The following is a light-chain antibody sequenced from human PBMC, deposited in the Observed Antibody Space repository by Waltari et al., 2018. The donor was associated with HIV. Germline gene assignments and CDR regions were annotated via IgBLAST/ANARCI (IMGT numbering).Light chain of an antibody. Sequence: QSVLTQPPPVSGAPGQRVHIPCSGSSATIGAYYHVDWYQQLPGAAPKLLIYADYNRPSGVPDRFSGSQSGTSASLAITGLQPEDEADYYCHSYDTSLGGFYVFGTGTKVTV. V-gene: IGLV1-40*01. CDR1: SATIGAYYH. CDR3: HSYDTSLGGFYV. CDR2: ADY. J-gene: IGLJ1*01.